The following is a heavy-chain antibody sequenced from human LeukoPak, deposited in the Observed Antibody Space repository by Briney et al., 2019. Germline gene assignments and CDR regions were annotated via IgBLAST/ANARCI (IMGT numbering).Heavy chain of an antibody. CDR2: ISTNGGST. V-gene: IGHV3-23*01. J-gene: IGHJ4*02. CDR3: SVMHRYYDGSGYWVQ. Sequence: GGSLRLSCEASGFTFSSYAMSWVRQAPGKGLEWVSGISTNGGSTSYADSVKGRLTISRDNPRNMLYMEMNSLRAEDTALYYCSVMHRYYDGSGYWVQWGQGTLVTVSS. CDR1: GFTFSSYA. D-gene: IGHD3-22*01.